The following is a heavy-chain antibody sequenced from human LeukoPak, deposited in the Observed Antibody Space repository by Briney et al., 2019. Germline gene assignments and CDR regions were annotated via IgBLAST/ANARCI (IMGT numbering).Heavy chain of an antibody. J-gene: IGHJ6*03. Sequence: SEPLSLTCTVSGGSISSSSYYWGWIRQPPGKGLEWIGSIYYSGSTYYNPSLKSRVTISVDTSKNQFSLKLSSVTAADTAVYYCARERRHRSGGSCYHFYYYYYYMDVWGKGTTVTVSS. CDR2: IYYSGST. V-gene: IGHV4-39*07. D-gene: IGHD2-15*01. CDR1: GGSISSSSYY. CDR3: ARERRHRSGGSCYHFYYYYYYMDV.